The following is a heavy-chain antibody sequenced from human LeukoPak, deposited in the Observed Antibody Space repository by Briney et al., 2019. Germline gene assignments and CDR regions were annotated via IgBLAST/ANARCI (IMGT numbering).Heavy chain of an antibody. CDR1: GFTFSSYW. CDR2: IKQDGSEK. CDR3: ARDLGFGYFDY. Sequence: PGGSLRLSCAASGFTFSSYWMSWVRQAPGKGLEWVANIKQDGSEKNYVDSVKGRFTISRDNAKNSLYLQMNSLRAEDTAVYYCARDLGFGYFDYWGQGTLVTVSS. D-gene: IGHD3-16*01. J-gene: IGHJ4*02. V-gene: IGHV3-7*01.